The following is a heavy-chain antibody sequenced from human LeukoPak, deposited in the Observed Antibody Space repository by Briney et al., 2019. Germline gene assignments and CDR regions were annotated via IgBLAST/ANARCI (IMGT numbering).Heavy chain of an antibody. CDR1: GGTFSSYA. V-gene: IGHV1-69*04. J-gene: IGHJ6*02. Sequence: SVKVSCKASGGTFSSYAISWVRQAPGQGLEWMGRIIPILGIANYAQKFQGRVTITADKSTSTAYMELSSLRSEDTAVYYCARKYCSGGSCYDPVGDVWGQGTTVTVSS. CDR3: ARKYCSGGSCYDPVGDV. CDR2: IIPILGIA. D-gene: IGHD2-15*01.